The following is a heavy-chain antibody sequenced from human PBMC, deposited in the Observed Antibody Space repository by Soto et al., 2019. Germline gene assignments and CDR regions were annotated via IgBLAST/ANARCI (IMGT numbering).Heavy chain of an antibody. CDR3: ARGPSGDKIDY. D-gene: IGHD7-27*01. CDR2: IYDGGTT. Sequence: QVQLQESGPRLVSSSQTLSLTCTVSGGSISSAAYCWSWIRQSPDKGLEWIGHIYDGGTTYSSPSLQGRVTITAAPPETPVSLKLSSVSAADTAVYYCARGPSGDKIDYWGQGIQVTVSS. J-gene: IGHJ4*02. V-gene: IGHV4-30-4*01. CDR1: GGSISSAAYC.